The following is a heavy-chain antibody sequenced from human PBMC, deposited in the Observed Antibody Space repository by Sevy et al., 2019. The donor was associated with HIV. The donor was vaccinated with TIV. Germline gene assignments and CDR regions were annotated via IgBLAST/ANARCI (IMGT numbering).Heavy chain of an antibody. Sequence: GGYLRLSCAASGFTFNSIWMSWVRQGPGKGLEWVANIKQDGSEKYYVDSVKGRFTISRDNAKNSLYLQMNSLRVEDTAVYYCARESKARAAGTFYWGQGTLVTVSS. CDR2: IKQDGSEK. CDR1: GFTFNSIW. CDR3: ARESKARAAGTFY. J-gene: IGHJ4*02. V-gene: IGHV3-7*03. D-gene: IGHD6-13*01.